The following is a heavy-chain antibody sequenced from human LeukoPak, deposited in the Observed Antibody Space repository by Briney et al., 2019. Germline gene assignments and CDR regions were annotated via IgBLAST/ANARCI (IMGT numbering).Heavy chain of an antibody. J-gene: IGHJ4*02. CDR2: IYTSGST. Sequence: SETLSLTCPVSGGSISGGSYYWSWIRQPAGKGLEWIGRIYTSGSTNYNPSLKSRVTISVDTAKNQFSLKLSSVTAADTAVYYCASTGSGSYDYWGQGTLVTVSS. D-gene: IGHD1-26*01. V-gene: IGHV4-61*02. CDR3: ASTGSGSYDY. CDR1: GGSISGGSYY.